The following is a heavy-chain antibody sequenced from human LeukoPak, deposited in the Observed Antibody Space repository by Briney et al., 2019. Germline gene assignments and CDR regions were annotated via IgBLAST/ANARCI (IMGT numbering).Heavy chain of an antibody. V-gene: IGHV4-34*01. D-gene: IGHD5-18*01. CDR1: GGSFSGYY. CDR3: ARKGRIQLWLPNWFDP. CDR2: INHSGST. J-gene: IGHJ5*02. Sequence: SETLSLTCAVYGGSFSGYYWSRIRQPPGKGLEWIREINHSGSTNYNPSLKSRVTISVDTSKNQFSLKLSSVTAADTAVYYCARKGRIQLWLPNWFDPWGQGTLVTVSS.